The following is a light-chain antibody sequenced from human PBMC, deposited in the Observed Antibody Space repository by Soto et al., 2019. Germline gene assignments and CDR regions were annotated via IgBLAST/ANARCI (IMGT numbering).Light chain of an antibody. CDR2: QDT. CDR1: KLGDKY. V-gene: IGLV3-1*01. CDR3: QAWDSGTV. Sequence: SYELTQPPSVSVSPGQTASITCSGDKLGDKYACWYQQKPGQSPVLVIYQDTKRPSGIPERFSGSSSGNTATLTISGTQAMDEADYYCQAWDSGTVFGGGTKLTVL. J-gene: IGLJ2*01.